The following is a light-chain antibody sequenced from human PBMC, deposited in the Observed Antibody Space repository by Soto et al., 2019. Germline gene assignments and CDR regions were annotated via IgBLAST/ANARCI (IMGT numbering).Light chain of an antibody. CDR1: QVISTS. Sequence: DIQLTQSPSLLSPSIVESVTITCRASQVISTSLAWYKQKTGKAPKLLIYAESTLQSGVPYSFSGSGSGTEFNLTISRLQPDDFATYYCQNYNSYSEACGQGTKVDIK. CDR2: AES. V-gene: IGKV1-9*01. J-gene: IGKJ1*01. CDR3: QNYNSYSEA.